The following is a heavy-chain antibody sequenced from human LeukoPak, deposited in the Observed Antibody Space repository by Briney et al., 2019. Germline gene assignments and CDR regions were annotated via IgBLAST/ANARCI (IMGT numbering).Heavy chain of an antibody. J-gene: IGHJ4*02. CDR2: IYTSGST. Sequence: PSETLSLTCTVSGGSISSYYWSWIRQPAGKGLEWIGRIYTSGSTNYNPSLKSRVTMSVDTSKNQFSLKLSSVTAADTAVYYCARRPNRDYYGSGSYYKGLYYFDYWGQGTLVTVSS. V-gene: IGHV4-4*07. CDR1: GGSISSYY. D-gene: IGHD3-10*01. CDR3: ARRPNRDYYGSGSYYKGLYYFDY.